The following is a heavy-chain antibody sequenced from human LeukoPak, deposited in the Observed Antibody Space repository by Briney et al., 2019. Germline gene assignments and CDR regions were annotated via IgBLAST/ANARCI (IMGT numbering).Heavy chain of an antibody. CDR3: AKRGEGVSNAWYMNNWFDP. Sequence: AGGSLRLSCAASGFTFSSYAMHWVRQAPGKGLEWVALISYDESNTFYADSVKGRFTISRDNSKNNLYLQMNSLRTEDTAVYYCAKRGEGVSNAWYMNNWFDPWGQGTLVTVSS. CDR2: ISYDESNT. CDR1: GFTFSSYA. D-gene: IGHD6-13*01. V-gene: IGHV3-30*04. J-gene: IGHJ5*02.